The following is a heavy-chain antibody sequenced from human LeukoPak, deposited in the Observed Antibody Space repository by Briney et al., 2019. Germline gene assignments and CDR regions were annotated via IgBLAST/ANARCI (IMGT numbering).Heavy chain of an antibody. V-gene: IGHV3-66*02. D-gene: IGHD6-13*01. CDR1: GFTFSSYE. CDR2: IYSGGST. Sequence: GGSLRLSCAASGFTFSSYEMNWVRQAPGKGLEWVSVIYSGGSTYYADSVKGRFTISRDNSKNTLYLQMNSLRAEDTAVYYCARETAAGTGEYFQHWGQGTLVTVSS. J-gene: IGHJ1*01. CDR3: ARETAAGTGEYFQH.